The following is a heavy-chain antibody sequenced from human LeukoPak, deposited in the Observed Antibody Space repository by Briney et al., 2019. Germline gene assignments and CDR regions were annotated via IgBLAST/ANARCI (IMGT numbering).Heavy chain of an antibody. CDR3: AKSVVPAAIRNYFDY. CDR2: ISGSGGST. V-gene: IGHV3-23*01. J-gene: IGHJ4*02. CDR1: GFTLSSYA. Sequence: PGGSLRLSCAASGFTLSSYAMSWVRQAPGKGLEWVSAISGSGGSTYYADSVKGRFTISRDNSKNTLYLQMNSLRAEDTAVYYCAKSVVPAAIRNYFDYWGQGTLVTVSS. D-gene: IGHD2-2*02.